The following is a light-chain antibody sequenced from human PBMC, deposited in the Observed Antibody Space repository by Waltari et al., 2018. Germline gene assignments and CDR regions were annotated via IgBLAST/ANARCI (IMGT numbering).Light chain of an antibody. V-gene: IGKV6-21*01. Sequence: EIVLTQSPDFQSVTPKVKVTITCRASQSIGSSLQRYQQKPDQSPKLLIKYASQAFPGVPSRFSGSGSGTDFTLTINSLEAEDAATYYCHQSSSLPYSFGQGTKLEIK. J-gene: IGKJ2*01. CDR2: YAS. CDR3: HQSSSLPYS. CDR1: QSIGSS.